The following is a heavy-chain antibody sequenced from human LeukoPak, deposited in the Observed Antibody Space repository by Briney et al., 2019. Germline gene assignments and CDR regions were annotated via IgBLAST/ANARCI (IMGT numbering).Heavy chain of an antibody. Sequence: ASVTLSCTSSGYTFTIYGISWVRQAPGQGLGWMGWISAYNGNTNYAQQLQGRVTMTTDTSTSTAYMELRSLRSDDTAVYYCARLYSSGWPLDYWGQGTLGTVSS. J-gene: IGHJ4*02. CDR1: GYTFTIYG. V-gene: IGHV1-18*01. CDR3: ARLYSSGWPLDY. CDR2: ISAYNGNT. D-gene: IGHD6-19*01.